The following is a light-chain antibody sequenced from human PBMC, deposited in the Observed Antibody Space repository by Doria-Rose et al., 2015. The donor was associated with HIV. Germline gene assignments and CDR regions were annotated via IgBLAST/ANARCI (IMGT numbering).Light chain of an antibody. J-gene: IGKJ5*01. V-gene: IGKV3-20*01. CDR2: DAS. CDR3: QQYGTSRGT. CDR1: QRVKSSY. Sequence: EIVLTQSPGTLSLSPGERATLSCRASQRVKSSYLAWYQQKPGQAPRLLIYDASTRATGIPDRFSGSGSGTDFTFTISRLEPEDVAVYYRQQYGTSRGTFGQGTRLEIK.